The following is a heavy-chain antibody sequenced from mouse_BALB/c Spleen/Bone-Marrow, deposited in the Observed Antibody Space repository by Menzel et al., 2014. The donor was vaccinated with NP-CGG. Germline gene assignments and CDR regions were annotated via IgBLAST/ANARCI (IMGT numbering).Heavy chain of an antibody. V-gene: IGHV14-3*02. CDR2: IGPANGNT. Sequence: EVKLMESGAELVKPGASVKLSCTASGFNIKDTYMHWVKQRPEQGLEWIGRIGPANGNTKYDPKSQGKATITADTSSNTAYLQLSSLTSEDTAVYYCARSRDYGSSYYAMDYWGQGTSVTVSS. CDR3: ARSRDYGSSYYAMDY. CDR1: GFNIKDTY. D-gene: IGHD1-1*01. J-gene: IGHJ4*01.